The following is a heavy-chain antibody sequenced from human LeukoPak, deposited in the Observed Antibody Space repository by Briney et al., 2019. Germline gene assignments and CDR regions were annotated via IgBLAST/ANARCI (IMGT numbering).Heavy chain of an antibody. CDR3: AKDVATGTTSSYYGMDV. V-gene: IGHV3-23*01. CDR1: GFTFSSYA. J-gene: IGHJ6*02. Sequence: GGSLRLSCAASGFTFSSYAMNWVRQAPGKGLEWVSAISGSAGSTYYADSVKGRFTTSRDNSKNTLYLQMNSLRAEDTAVYYCAKDVATGTTSSYYGMDVWGQGTTVTVSS. D-gene: IGHD1-7*01. CDR2: ISGSAGST.